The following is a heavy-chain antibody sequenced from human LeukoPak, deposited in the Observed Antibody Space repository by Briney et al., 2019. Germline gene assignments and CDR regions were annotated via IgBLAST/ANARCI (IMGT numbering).Heavy chain of an antibody. CDR1: GFTVSSNY. J-gene: IGHJ6*03. CDR3: ARTLRYSYGYYYYYYMDV. CDR2: IYSGGST. V-gene: IGHV3-66*01. Sequence: PGGSLRLSCAASGFTVSSNYMSWVRQAPGKGLEWVSVIYSGGSTYYADSVKGRFTISRDNSKNTLYLQMNSLRAEDTAVYYCARTLRYSYGYYYYYYMDVWGKGTTVTISS. D-gene: IGHD5-18*01.